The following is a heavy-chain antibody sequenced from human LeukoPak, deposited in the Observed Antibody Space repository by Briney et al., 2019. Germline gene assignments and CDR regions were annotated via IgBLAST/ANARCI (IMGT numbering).Heavy chain of an antibody. CDR1: GFTFSSYW. CDR3: IRDDGNYGIDY. Sequence: GGSLRLSCAASGFTFSSYWMHWVRQAPGKGLVWVSRIKSDGTYIDYMDSVKGRFTISRDNAKNTLFLQMNSLRADDTAVYYCIRDDGNYGIDYWGRGTLVTVSS. J-gene: IGHJ4*02. V-gene: IGHV3-74*01. CDR2: IKSDGTYI. D-gene: IGHD1-7*01.